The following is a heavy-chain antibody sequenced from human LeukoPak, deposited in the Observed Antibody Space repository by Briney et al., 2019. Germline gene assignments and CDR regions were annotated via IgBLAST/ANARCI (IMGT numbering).Heavy chain of an antibody. Sequence: GGSLRLSCAASGFTFSSYAMSWVRQAPGKGLEWVSAIGGSGSTTYYADSVKGQFTISRDNSKNSLYLQMNSLRAEDTAVYYCAKDTASSWWYFDLWGRGTLVTVSS. J-gene: IGHJ2*01. V-gene: IGHV3-23*01. CDR3: AKDTASSWWYFDL. D-gene: IGHD5-18*01. CDR2: IGGSGSTT. CDR1: GFTFSSYA.